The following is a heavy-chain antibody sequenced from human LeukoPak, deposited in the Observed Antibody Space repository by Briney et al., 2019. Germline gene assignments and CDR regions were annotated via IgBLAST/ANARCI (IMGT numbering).Heavy chain of an antibody. Sequence: SETLSLTCTVSGGSISSGDYYWSWIRQPPGKGLEWIGYIYYSGSTYYNPSLKSRVTISVDTSKNQFSLKLSSVTAADTAVYYSARGPVLSCSGGSCYPYYFDYWGQGTPVTVSS. CDR1: GGSISSGDYY. CDR2: IYYSGST. D-gene: IGHD2-15*01. V-gene: IGHV4-30-4*01. CDR3: ARGPVLSCSGGSCYPYYFDY. J-gene: IGHJ4*02.